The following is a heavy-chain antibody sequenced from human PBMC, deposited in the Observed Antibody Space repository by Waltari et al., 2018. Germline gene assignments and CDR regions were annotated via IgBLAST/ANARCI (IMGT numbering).Heavy chain of an antibody. V-gene: IGHV4-39*01. D-gene: IGHD3-10*01. CDR2: IYYSGST. J-gene: IGHJ1*01. Sequence: QLQLQESGPGLVKPSETLSLTCPVSGGSISSSSYYWGWIRQPPGKGLEWIGSIYYSGSTYYNPSLKSRVTISVDTSKNQFSLKLSSVTAADTAVYYCARHSGMQRYFQHWGQGTLVTVSS. CDR3: ARHSGMQRYFQH. CDR1: GGSISSSSYY.